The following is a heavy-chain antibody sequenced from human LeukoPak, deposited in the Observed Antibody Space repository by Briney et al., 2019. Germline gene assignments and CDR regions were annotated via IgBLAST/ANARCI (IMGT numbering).Heavy chain of an antibody. V-gene: IGHV3-30*03. J-gene: IGHJ6*04. Sequence: GGSLRLSCAASGFTFSSYGMHWVRQAPGKGLEWVAVISYDGSNKYYADSVKGRFTISRDNSKNTLYLQMNSLRAEDTAVYYCARGLCGHTKQWLASYYYYYGMDVWGKGTTVTVSS. CDR1: GFTFSSYG. D-gene: IGHD6-19*01. CDR3: ARGLCGHTKQWLASYYYYYGMDV. CDR2: ISYDGSNK.